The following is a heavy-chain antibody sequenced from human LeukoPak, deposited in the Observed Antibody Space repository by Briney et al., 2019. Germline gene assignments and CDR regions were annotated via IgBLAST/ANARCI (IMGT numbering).Heavy chain of an antibody. Sequence: GGSLRLSCAASGFTFSNYWIHWVRQAPGKGLAWVSRINSDGSRTSYADSVKGRFTTSRDNAKNTVYLQMNSLRAVDTAVYYCARSTFTSTSSAYWGQGTLVTVSS. CDR2: INSDGSRT. D-gene: IGHD6-6*01. CDR1: GFTFSNYW. J-gene: IGHJ4*02. CDR3: ARSTFTSTSSAY. V-gene: IGHV3-74*01.